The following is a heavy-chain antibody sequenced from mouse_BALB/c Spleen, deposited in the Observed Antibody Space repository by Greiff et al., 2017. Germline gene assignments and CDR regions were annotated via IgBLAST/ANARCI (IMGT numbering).Heavy chain of an antibody. Sequence: VQLQQSGAELAKPGASVKMSCKASGYTFTSYWMHWVKQRPGQGLEWIGYINPSTGYTEYNQKFKDKATLTADKSSSTAYMQLISLTSEDSAVYYCARYDYGSCAMDYWGQGTSVTVSS. CDR3: ARYDYGSCAMDY. V-gene: IGHV1-7*01. D-gene: IGHD2-4*01. CDR2: INPSTGYT. CDR1: GYTFTSYW. J-gene: IGHJ4*01.